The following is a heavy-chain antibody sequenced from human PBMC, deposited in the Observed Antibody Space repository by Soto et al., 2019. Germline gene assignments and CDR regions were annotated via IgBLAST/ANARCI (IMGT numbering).Heavy chain of an antibody. CDR2: IYPGDSDT. Sequence: GESLKTSCKGSGFTFSSYWIAWVRQMPGKGLEWMGIIYPGDSDTSYSPSFQGQVTISADKSINTAYLHWSSLKASDTAIYYCAKHEGYCSTTTCSNFDYWGQGTLVTVSS. J-gene: IGHJ4*02. D-gene: IGHD2-2*01. CDR3: AKHEGYCSTTTCSNFDY. V-gene: IGHV5-51*01. CDR1: GFTFSSYW.